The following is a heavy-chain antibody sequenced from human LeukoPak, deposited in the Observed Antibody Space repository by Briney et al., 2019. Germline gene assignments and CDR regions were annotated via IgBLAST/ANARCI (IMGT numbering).Heavy chain of an antibody. CDR2: IYYSGST. CDR3: ARAYYYMDV. J-gene: IGHJ6*03. V-gene: IGHV4-59*01. Sequence: SETLSLTCTVSGGSISSYYWSWIRQPPGKGLEWIGYIYYSGSTNYNPSLKSRATISVDTSKNQFSLKLSSVTAADTAVYYCARAYYYMDVWGKGTTVTVSS. CDR1: GGSISSYY.